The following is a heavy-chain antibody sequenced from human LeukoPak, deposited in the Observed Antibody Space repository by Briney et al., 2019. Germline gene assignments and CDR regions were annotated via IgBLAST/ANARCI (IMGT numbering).Heavy chain of an antibody. Sequence: PGGSLRLSCAASGFTFSRAPMSWVRQAPGKGLEWVGRIEGGTTDYAAPVKGRFTISRDDSKNTLYLQMNSLKTEDTAMYYCTTSGIPGTSGPDYWGQGTLVIVSS. CDR2: IEGGTT. D-gene: IGHD1-14*01. J-gene: IGHJ4*02. CDR3: TTSGIPGTSGPDY. V-gene: IGHV3-15*04. CDR1: GFTFSRAP.